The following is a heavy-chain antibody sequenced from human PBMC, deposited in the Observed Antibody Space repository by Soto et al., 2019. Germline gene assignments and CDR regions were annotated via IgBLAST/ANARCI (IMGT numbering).Heavy chain of an antibody. CDR1: GFTFSSYA. D-gene: IGHD6-13*01. Sequence: QVQLVESGRGVVQPGRSLRLSCAASGFTFSSYAMHWVRQAPGKGLEWVAVISYDGSNKYYADSVKGRFTISRDNSKNTLYLQMNSLRAEDTAVYYCARSWSDAFDIWGQGTMVTVSS. CDR2: ISYDGSNK. J-gene: IGHJ3*02. CDR3: ARSWSDAFDI. V-gene: IGHV3-30-3*01.